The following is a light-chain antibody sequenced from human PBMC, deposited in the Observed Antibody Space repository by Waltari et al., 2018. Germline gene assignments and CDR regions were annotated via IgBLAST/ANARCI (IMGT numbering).Light chain of an antibody. V-gene: IGKV4-1*01. CDR2: WAS. J-gene: IGKJ1*01. CDR3: QQYSSAPA. Sequence: DIVMTQSPDSLAVSLGERATIHCKSSQSVLYSSKNKNYLAWYQQKAGQPPKLLIYWASTRESGVPDRFSGSGSGTDFTLTISSLQAEDVAVYYCQQYSSAPAFGQGTKVESK. CDR1: QSVLYSSKNKNY.